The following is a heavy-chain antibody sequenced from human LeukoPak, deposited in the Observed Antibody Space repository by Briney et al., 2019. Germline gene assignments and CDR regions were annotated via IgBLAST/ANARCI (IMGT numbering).Heavy chain of an antibody. CDR1: GFTFSSYW. J-gene: IGHJ3*02. Sequence: GGSLRLSCAASGFTFSSYWMSWVRQAPGKGLEWVAVIWYDGSNKYYADSVKGRFTISRDNSKNTLYLQMNSLRAEDTAVYYCAKVISRSTTWDAFDIWGQGTMVTVSS. V-gene: IGHV3-30*02. CDR3: AKVISRSTTWDAFDI. D-gene: IGHD4-17*01. CDR2: IWYDGSNK.